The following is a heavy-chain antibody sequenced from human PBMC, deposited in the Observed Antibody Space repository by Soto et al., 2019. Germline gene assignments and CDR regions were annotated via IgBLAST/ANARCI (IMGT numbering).Heavy chain of an antibody. D-gene: IGHD6-19*01. J-gene: IGHJ3*02. CDR1: GFTFSSYW. Sequence: EVQLVESGGGLVQPGGYLRLSCAASGFTFSSYWMHWVRQAPGKGLVWVSRINSDGSSTSYADSVKGRFTISRDNAKNTLYLQMNSLRAEDTAVYYCARDLLSSGWYDAFDIWGQGTMVTVSS. V-gene: IGHV3-74*01. CDR3: ARDLLSSGWYDAFDI. CDR2: INSDGSST.